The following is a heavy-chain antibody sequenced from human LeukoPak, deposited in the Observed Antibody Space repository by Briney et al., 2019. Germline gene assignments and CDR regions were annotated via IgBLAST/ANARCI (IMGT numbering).Heavy chain of an antibody. CDR1: GFTFSSYA. CDR2: ISSNGGST. CDR3: ARDPVGGRPDL. D-gene: IGHD1-26*01. J-gene: IGHJ4*02. Sequence: PGGSLRLSCAASGFTFSSYAMHWVRQAPGKGLEYVSAISSNGGSTSYANSVKGRFTISRDNAKNTLYLQMNSLRADDTAVYYCARDPVGGRPDLWGQGTLVTVSS. V-gene: IGHV3-64*01.